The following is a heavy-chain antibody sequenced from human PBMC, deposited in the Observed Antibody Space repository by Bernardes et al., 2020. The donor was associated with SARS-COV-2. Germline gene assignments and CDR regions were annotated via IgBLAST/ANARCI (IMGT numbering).Heavy chain of an antibody. CDR2: ISAYNGNT. CDR3: AREGDIVLMVYAIRGMDV. Sequence: ASVKVSCMASGYTFTSYGISWVRQAPGQGLEWMGWISAYNGNTNYAQKLQGRVTMTTDTSTSTAYMELRSLRSDDTAVYYCAREGDIVLMVYAIRGMDVWGQGTTVTVSS. D-gene: IGHD2-8*01. J-gene: IGHJ6*02. CDR1: GYTFTSYG. V-gene: IGHV1-18*01.